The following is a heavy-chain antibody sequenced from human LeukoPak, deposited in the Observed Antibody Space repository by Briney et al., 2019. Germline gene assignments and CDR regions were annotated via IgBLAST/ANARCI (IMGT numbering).Heavy chain of an antibody. D-gene: IGHD4-17*01. J-gene: IGHJ6*02. Sequence: GWSLRLSCAASGFTFSSYSMNWVRQAPGKWLAWVSVIYSGGSTYYADSVKGRFTISRDNSKNTLYLQMNSLRAEDTAVYYCARGPVKGYYYYYGMDVWGQGTTVTVSS. CDR1: GFTFSSYS. V-gene: IGHV3-53*01. CDR2: IYSGGST. CDR3: ARGPVKGYYYYYGMDV.